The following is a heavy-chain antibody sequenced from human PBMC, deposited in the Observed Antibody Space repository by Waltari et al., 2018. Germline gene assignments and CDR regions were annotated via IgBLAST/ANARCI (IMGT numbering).Heavy chain of an antibody. D-gene: IGHD6-25*01. CDR1: GCACSSYA. J-gene: IGHJ3*02. Sequence: QFQRVQSGAEVQKRGSSVRVSCKASGCACSSYAIGCVLQAPGQVLEWMGGISPILGTANYSQRCQGRVTIPTDESTSTAYRELSRLRSGETAVYYCATPWRTQRAFDIWGQVTMVTASS. CDR2: ISPILGTA. CDR3: ATPWRTQRAFDI. V-gene: IGHV1-69*05.